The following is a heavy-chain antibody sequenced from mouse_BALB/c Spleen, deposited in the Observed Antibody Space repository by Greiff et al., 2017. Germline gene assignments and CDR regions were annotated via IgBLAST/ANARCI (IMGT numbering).Heavy chain of an antibody. CDR3: ARGDGYHAMDY. Sequence: EVKVVESGGGLVKLGGSLKLSCAASGFTFSSYYMSWVRQTPEKRLELVAAINSNGGSTYYPDTVKGRFTISRDNAKNTLYLQMSSLKSEDTALYYCARGDGYHAMDYWGQGTSVTVSS. V-gene: IGHV5-6-2*01. D-gene: IGHD2-3*01. CDR1: GFTFSSYY. CDR2: INSNGGST. J-gene: IGHJ4*01.